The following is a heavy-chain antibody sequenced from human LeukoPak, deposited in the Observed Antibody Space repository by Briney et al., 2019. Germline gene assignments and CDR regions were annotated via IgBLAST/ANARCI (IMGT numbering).Heavy chain of an antibody. CDR3: ARGKNYHYYYYYMDV. V-gene: IGHV3-20*04. J-gene: IGHJ6*03. CDR2: INWNGGST. CDR1: GFTFDDYG. Sequence: GGSLRLSCAASGFTFDDYGMSWVRQAPGKGPEWVSGINWNGGSTGYADSVKGRFTISRDNAKNSLYLQMNSLRAEDTALYYCARGKNYHYYYYYMDVWGKGATVTVSS. D-gene: IGHD1-7*01.